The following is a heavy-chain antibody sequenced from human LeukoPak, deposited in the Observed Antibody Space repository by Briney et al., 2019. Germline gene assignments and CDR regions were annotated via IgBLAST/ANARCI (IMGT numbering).Heavy chain of an antibody. CDR3: ARRVVGATSVDYFDY. Sequence: PGGSLRLSCAASEFSGSINFMSWVRQVPGKGLEWVSVISSGGTTYYADSVKGRFSISRDNSKNTVSLQMNSLRAEDTAVYYCARRVVGATSVDYFDYWGQGTLVTVSS. D-gene: IGHD1-26*01. J-gene: IGHJ4*02. V-gene: IGHV3-66*04. CDR2: ISSGGTT. CDR1: EFSGSINF.